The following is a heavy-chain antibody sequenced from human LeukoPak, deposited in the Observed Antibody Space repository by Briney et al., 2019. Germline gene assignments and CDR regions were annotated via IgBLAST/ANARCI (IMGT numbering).Heavy chain of an antibody. V-gene: IGHV4-30-4*01. J-gene: IGHJ4*02. CDR1: GGSISSGDYY. Sequence: SETLSLTCTVSGGSISSGDYYWSWIRQPPGKGLEWIGYIYYSGSTYYNPSLKSRVTISVDTSKNQFSLKLSSVTAADTAVYYCASLRDYCSGGSCYYFDYWGQGTLVTVYS. CDR2: IYYSGST. D-gene: IGHD2-15*01. CDR3: ASLRDYCSGGSCYYFDY.